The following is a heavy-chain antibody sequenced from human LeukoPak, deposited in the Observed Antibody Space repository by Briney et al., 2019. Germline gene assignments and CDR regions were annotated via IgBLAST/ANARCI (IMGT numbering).Heavy chain of an antibody. CDR3: AKDRAYFGRYYDASDI. V-gene: IGHV3-30*18. CDR2: ISYDGGKK. Sequence: GGSLRLSCAASGFSFSDSGMHWVRQAPGKGLEWVAVISYDGGKKYYADSVKGRFTISRDNAKNTLYLQMNSLRAEDTAVYYCAKDRAYFGRYYDASDIWGQGTMVTVSS. J-gene: IGHJ3*02. D-gene: IGHD1-26*01. CDR1: GFSFSDSG.